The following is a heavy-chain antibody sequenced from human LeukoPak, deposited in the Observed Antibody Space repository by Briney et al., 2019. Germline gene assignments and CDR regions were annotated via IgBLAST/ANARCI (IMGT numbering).Heavy chain of an antibody. CDR3: ASRKNTLTGIDY. V-gene: IGHV4-39*07. Sequence: SETLSLTCTVSGGSISSSSYYWGWIRQPPGKGLEWIGSIYYSGRTYYNPSLKSRVTISVDTSKNQFSLKLSSVTAADTAVYYCASRKNTLTGIDYWGQGTLVTVSS. CDR2: IYYSGRT. J-gene: IGHJ4*02. CDR1: GGSISSSSYY. D-gene: IGHD3-9*01.